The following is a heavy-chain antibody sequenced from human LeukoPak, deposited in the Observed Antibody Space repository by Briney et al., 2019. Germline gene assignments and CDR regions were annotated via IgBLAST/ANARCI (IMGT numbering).Heavy chain of an antibody. Sequence: PSETLSLTCTVSGGSISSYYWSWIRQPPGKGLEWIGYIYYSGSTNYNPSLKSRVTISVDTSKNQFSLKLSSVTAADTAVYYCARSLGGGWYYDSARFDPWGQGTLVTVSS. CDR1: GGSISSYY. CDR3: ARSLGGGWYYDSARFDP. D-gene: IGHD3-22*01. J-gene: IGHJ5*02. CDR2: IYYSGST. V-gene: IGHV4-59*01.